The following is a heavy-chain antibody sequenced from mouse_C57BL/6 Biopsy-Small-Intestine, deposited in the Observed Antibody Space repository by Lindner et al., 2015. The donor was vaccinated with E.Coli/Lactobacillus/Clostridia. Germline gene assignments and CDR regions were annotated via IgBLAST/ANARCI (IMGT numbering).Heavy chain of an antibody. D-gene: IGHD2-5*01. CDR3: ARSSYYSNPRAMDY. Sequence: VQLQESGPELVKPGASVKMSCKASGYTLTDYNMYWVKQSHGKSLEWIGYLNPDNGGTNYNQKFKGRATLTVNKSPSTAYMELRSLTSEDSAVYYCARSSYYSNPRAMDYWGQGTSVTVSS. J-gene: IGHJ4*01. V-gene: IGHV1-22*01. CDR1: GYTLTDYN. CDR2: LNPDNGGT.